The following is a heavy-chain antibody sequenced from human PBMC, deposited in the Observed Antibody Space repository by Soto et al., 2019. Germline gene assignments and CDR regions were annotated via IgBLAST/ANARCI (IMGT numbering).Heavy chain of an antibody. CDR1: GGSFSSGDYY. Sequence: SETLSLTGTVSGGSFSSGDYYGSWVRQPPGQGLEWIGYIYYNGRTFNNPSLKSRVSISIDTSKTQFSLKLNSVTVGDTAVYYCARAYSGRLPRRADYYYALDVWGQGTMVTVSS. D-gene: IGHD2-15*01. CDR2: IYYNGRT. V-gene: IGHV4-30-4*01. CDR3: ARAYSGRLPRRADYYYALDV. J-gene: IGHJ6*02.